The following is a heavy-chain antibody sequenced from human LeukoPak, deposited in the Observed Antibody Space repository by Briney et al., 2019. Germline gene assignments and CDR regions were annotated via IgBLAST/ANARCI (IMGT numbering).Heavy chain of an antibody. CDR2: IYSSDTT. D-gene: IGHD3-10*01. Sequence: GGSLRLSCAASGFTFSIYAMHWVRQAPGNGLEWVSHIYSSDTTYADSVKGRFTISRDNAKNSLYLQMNSLRDEDTAVYYCARDLHYAFDIWGQGTMVTASS. J-gene: IGHJ3*02. CDR3: ARDLHYAFDI. CDR1: GFTFSIYA. V-gene: IGHV3-48*02.